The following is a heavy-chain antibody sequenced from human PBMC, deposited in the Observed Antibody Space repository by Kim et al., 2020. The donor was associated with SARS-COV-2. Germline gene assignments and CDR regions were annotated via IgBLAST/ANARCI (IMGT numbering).Heavy chain of an antibody. Sequence: GGSLRLSCTASGFTFGDYAMSWFRQAPGKGLEWVGFIRSKAYGGTTEYAASVKGRFTISRDDSKSIAYLQMNSLKTEDTAVYYCTRLRITMIVVVPDDAFDIWGQGTMVTVSS. J-gene: IGHJ3*02. CDR2: IRSKAYGGTT. CDR1: GFTFGDYA. D-gene: IGHD3-22*01. CDR3: TRLRITMIVVVPDDAFDI. V-gene: IGHV3-49*03.